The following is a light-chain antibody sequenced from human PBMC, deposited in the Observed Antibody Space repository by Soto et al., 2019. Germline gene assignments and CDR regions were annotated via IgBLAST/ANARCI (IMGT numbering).Light chain of an antibody. J-gene: IGLJ1*01. CDR2: DVT. CDR3: SSYTSRTPLYV. V-gene: IGLV2-14*03. Sequence: QSALTQPASVSGSPGQSITISCTGTSSDVGGYNYVSWYRHHPGKAPKLMIYDVTNRPSGVSNRFSGSKSGNTASLTISGLQAEDEADYYCSSYTSRTPLYVFGTGTKVTVL. CDR1: SSDVGGYNY.